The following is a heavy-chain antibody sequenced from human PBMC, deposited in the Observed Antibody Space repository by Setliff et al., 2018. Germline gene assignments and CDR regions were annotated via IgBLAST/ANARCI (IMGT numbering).Heavy chain of an antibody. CDR3: ARGGDAATGRKGVFEY. CDR2: INIGGGST. D-gene: IGHD6-13*01. CDR1: GYTFARYY. V-gene: IGHV1-46*01. Sequence: ASVKVSCKASGYTFARYYMYWVRQARGQGPEWMGIINIGGGSTTYADRFQGRVTMTSDTSTTTIYMELASLTSDDTAVYYCARGGDAATGRKGVFEYWGQGTLVTV. J-gene: IGHJ4*02.